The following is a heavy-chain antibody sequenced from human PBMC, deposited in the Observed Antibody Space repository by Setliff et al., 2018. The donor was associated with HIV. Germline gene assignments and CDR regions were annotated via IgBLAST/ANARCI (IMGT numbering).Heavy chain of an antibody. CDR2: IYHSGIT. J-gene: IGHJ3*02. CDR1: GGSISISSHY. V-gene: IGHV4-39*01. D-gene: IGHD3-10*01. Sequence: SETLSLTCTVSGGSISISSHYWGWIRQPPGKGLEWVGRIYHSGITYYNASLKSRVSISVDTSKNQFSVKLNSVTAADTAVYYCARSISLLRGPLGDVFDIWGQGTMVTVS. CDR3: ARSISLLRGPLGDVFDI.